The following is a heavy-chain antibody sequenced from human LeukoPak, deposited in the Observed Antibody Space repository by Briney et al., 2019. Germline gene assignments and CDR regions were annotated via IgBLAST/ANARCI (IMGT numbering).Heavy chain of an antibody. Sequence: GGSLRLSCAASGFTFSSYAMHWVRQAPGKGLEWVAVISYDGSNKYYADSVKGRFTISRDNSKNTLYLQMNSLRAEDTAVYYCARVGMGLWFDPWGQGTLVTVSS. CDR3: ARVGMGLWFDP. CDR1: GFTFSSYA. CDR2: ISYDGSNK. D-gene: IGHD1-26*01. V-gene: IGHV3-30-3*01. J-gene: IGHJ5*02.